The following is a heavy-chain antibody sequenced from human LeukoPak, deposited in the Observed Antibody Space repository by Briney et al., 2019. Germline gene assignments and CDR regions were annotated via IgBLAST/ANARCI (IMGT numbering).Heavy chain of an antibody. V-gene: IGHV1-2*02. CDR1: GYTHTRHY. Sequence: ASVKVSRKASGYTHTRHYVHWVRQAPAQGLEWMGWINPNNGGTHYAQKFQGRVTMTSDTSISTAYMALSRLTSDDTAVYYCARRLIFAYWGQGTLVTVSS. J-gene: IGHJ4*02. CDR3: ARRLIFAY. CDR2: INPNNGGT. D-gene: IGHD2-8*01.